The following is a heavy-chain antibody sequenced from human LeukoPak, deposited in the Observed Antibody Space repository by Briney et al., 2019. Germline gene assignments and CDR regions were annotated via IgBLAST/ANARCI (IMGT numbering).Heavy chain of an antibody. CDR1: GYTFTGYY. D-gene: IGHD5-12*01. V-gene: IGHV1-18*04. J-gene: IGHJ4*02. CDR3: ARGQGMVATLSPFDY. CDR2: ISAYNGNT. Sequence: ASVKVSCKASGYTFTGYYMHWVRQAPGQGLEWMGWISAYNGNTNYAQKLQGRVTMTTDTSTSTAYMELRSLRSDDTAVYYCARGQGMVATLSPFDYWGQGTLVTVSS.